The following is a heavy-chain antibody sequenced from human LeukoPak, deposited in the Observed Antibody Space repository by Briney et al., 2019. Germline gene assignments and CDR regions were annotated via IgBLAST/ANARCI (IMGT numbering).Heavy chain of an antibody. D-gene: IGHD3-22*01. CDR1: GYTFTSYG. CDR2: FDPEDGET. Sequence: GASVKVSCKASGYTFTSYGISWVRQAPGQGLEWMGGFDPEDGETIYAQKFQGRVTMTEDTSTDTAYMELSSLRSEDTAVYYCATAPYDSSGYYLYWGQGTLVTVSS. CDR3: ATAPYDSSGYYLY. J-gene: IGHJ4*02. V-gene: IGHV1-24*01.